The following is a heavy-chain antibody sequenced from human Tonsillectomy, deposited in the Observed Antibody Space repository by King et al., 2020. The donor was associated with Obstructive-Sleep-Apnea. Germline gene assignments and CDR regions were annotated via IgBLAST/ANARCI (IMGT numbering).Heavy chain of an antibody. V-gene: IGHV1-2*02. Sequence: QLVQSGAEVRKPGASVKVSCKASGYTFTGYYIHWVRQAPGQGLEWMGWINPNSGGTKYAQKFQGRVTMTRDTSISTAYMELSRLISDDTAVYYCATVAVSTATYYFDYWGQGTLVTVSS. D-gene: IGHD4-17*01. CDR2: INPNSGGT. CDR1: GYTFTGYY. J-gene: IGHJ4*02. CDR3: ATVAVSTATYYFDY.